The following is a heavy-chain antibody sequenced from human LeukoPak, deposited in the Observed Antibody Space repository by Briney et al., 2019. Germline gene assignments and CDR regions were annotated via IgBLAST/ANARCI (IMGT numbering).Heavy chain of an antibody. D-gene: IGHD3-9*01. V-gene: IGHV3-64D*06. Sequence: GGSLRLSCSASGFTFSSYAMHWVRQAPGKGLEYVSAISSNGGSTYYADSVKGRFTISRDNSKNTLYLQMSSLRAEDTAVYCCVKGDYDILTGYQFDYWGQGTLVTVSS. CDR1: GFTFSSYA. CDR3: VKGDYDILTGYQFDY. J-gene: IGHJ4*02. CDR2: ISSNGGST.